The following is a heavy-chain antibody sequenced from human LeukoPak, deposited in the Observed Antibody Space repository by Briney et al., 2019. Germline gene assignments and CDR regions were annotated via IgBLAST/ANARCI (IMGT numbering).Heavy chain of an antibody. CDR1: GFTFSSYS. D-gene: IGHD2-15*01. J-gene: IGHJ6*03. V-gene: IGHV3-48*01. CDR3: ARDAGDCSGGSCYSFYMDV. Sequence: GGSLRLSCVASGFTFSSYSMNWVRQAPGKGLEWVSYISSSSSTIYYADSVKGRFTISRDNAKNSLYLQMNSLRAEDTAVYYCARDAGDCSGGSCYSFYMDVWGKGTTVTVSS. CDR2: ISSSSSTI.